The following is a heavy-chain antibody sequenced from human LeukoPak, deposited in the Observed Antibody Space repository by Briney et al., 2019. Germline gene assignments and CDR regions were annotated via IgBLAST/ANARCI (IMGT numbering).Heavy chain of an antibody. CDR2: ISGSGGST. J-gene: IGHJ4*02. CDR1: GFTFSSYA. V-gene: IGHV3-23*01. Sequence: GGSLRLSCAASGFTFSSYAMSWVRQAPGKGLEWVSAISGSGGSTYYADSGKGRFTISRDNSKNTLYLQMNSLRAEDTAVYYCAKDLVQYDDVGTPDYWGQGTLVTVSS. D-gene: IGHD3-22*01. CDR3: AKDLVQYDDVGTPDY.